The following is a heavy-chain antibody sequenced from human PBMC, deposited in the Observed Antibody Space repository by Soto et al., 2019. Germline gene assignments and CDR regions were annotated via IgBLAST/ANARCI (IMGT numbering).Heavy chain of an antibody. V-gene: IGHV4-39*01. CDR3: ARRGYCSGGSCSLLGWFDP. D-gene: IGHD2-15*01. J-gene: IGHJ5*02. CDR1: GGSISSSSYY. CDR2: IYYSGST. Sequence: SETLSLTCTVSGGSISSSSYYWGWIRQPPGKGLEWIGSIYYSGSTYYNPSLKSRVTISVDTSKNQFSLKLSSVTAADTAVYYCARRGYCSGGSCSLLGWFDPWGQGTLVTVSS.